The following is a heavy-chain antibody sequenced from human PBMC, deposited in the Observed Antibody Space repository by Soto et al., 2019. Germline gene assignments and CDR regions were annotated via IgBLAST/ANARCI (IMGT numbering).Heavy chain of an antibody. CDR1: GGSISSSSYH. V-gene: IGHV4-39*02. CDR2: IYYSGST. CDR3: ARNWNLALVPAAYFDS. Sequence: SETLSLTCTVSGGSISSSSYHWGWIRQPPGEGLEWFGSIYYSGSTYYNPSLQSRVTISIDTSKNHFSLNLNSVTAADTAVYYCARNWNLALVPAAYFDSWGQGTLVTVSS. D-gene: IGHD2-2*01. J-gene: IGHJ4*02.